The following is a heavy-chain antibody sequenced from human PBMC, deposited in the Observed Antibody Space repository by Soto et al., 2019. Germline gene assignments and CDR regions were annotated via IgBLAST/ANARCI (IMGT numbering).Heavy chain of an antibody. D-gene: IGHD3-22*01. CDR3: AKDSSYYYDSSGYPPQESNLTHGAPALYYCKRGAGAPWVRFDS. CDR1: GFTFSSYA. J-gene: IGHJ4*02. Sequence: PGGSLRLSCAASGFTFSSYAMSWVRQAPGNGLEWVSAISGSGGSTYYADSVKGRFTISRDNSKNTLYLQMNSLRAEDTAVYYCAKDSSYYYDSSGYPPQESNLTHGAPALYYCKRGAGAPWVRFDSWGLGTLVTVSS. CDR2: ISGSGGST. V-gene: IGHV3-23*01.